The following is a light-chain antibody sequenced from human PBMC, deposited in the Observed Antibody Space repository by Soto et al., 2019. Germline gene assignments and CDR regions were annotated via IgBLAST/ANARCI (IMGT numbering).Light chain of an antibody. CDR1: QSVSSSY. CDR3: QHYVTSPWT. J-gene: IGKJ1*01. V-gene: IGKV3-20*01. CDR2: GAS. Sequence: VLTQSPGTLSLSPGERATLSCRASQSVSSSYLAWYQQKPGQAPRLLIYGASSRATGIPDRFSGSGSGTDFTLTISRLEPEDCAVYYCQHYVTSPWTFGQGTKVEIK.